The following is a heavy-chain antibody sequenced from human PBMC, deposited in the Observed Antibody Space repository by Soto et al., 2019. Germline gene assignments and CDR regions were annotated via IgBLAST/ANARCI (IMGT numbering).Heavy chain of an antibody. CDR1: GYTFTSYY. V-gene: IGHV1-46*01. CDR2: INPSGGST. D-gene: IGHD2-15*01. CDR3: ARDRGSRYCSGGSCYSAYIDYYYYGMDV. Sequence: QVQLVQSGAEVKKPGASVKVSCKASGYTFTSYYMHWVRQAPGQGLEWMGIINPSGGSTSYAQKFQGRVAMTRETPTSTVYMELSSLASEDTAVYYCARDRGSRYCSGGSCYSAYIDYYYYGMDVWGQGTTVTVSS. J-gene: IGHJ6*02.